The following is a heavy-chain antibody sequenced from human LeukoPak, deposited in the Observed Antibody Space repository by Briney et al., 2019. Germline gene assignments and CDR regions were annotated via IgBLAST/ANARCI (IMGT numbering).Heavy chain of an antibody. J-gene: IGHJ6*03. CDR1: GFTVSSNY. D-gene: IGHD3-22*01. Sequence: PGGSLRLSCAASGFTVSSNYMSWVRQAPGKGLEWVSVIYSGGSTYHADSVKGRLTISRDNSKNTLYLQMNSLRAEDTAVYYCARGHISMIVAPYYMDVWGKGTTVTVSS. CDR2: IYSGGST. V-gene: IGHV3-53*01. CDR3: ARGHISMIVAPYYMDV.